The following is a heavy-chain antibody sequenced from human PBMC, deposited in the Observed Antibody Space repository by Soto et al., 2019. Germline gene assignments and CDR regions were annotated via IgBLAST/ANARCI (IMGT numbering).Heavy chain of an antibody. V-gene: IGHV3-43*02. CDR3: AKDIGYGPGYGMDV. J-gene: IGHJ6*02. D-gene: IGHD1-1*01. CDR2: ISWDGGST. CDR1: GFTFSSYA. Sequence: EVQLLESGGGLVQPGGSLRLSCAASGFTFSSYAMSWVRQAPGKGLEWVSLISWDGGSTYYADSVKGRFTISRDNSKNSLYLQMNSLRTEDTALYYCAKDIGYGPGYGMDVWGQGTTVTVSS.